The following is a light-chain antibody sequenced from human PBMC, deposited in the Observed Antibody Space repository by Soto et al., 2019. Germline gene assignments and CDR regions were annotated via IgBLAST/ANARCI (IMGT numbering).Light chain of an antibody. CDR3: QQYIQWPPGM. CDR2: DTS. J-gene: IGKJ1*01. V-gene: IGKV3-15*01. CDR1: QYVSSW. Sequence: DIEVTQSPATLSASLGERVTLSCRASQYVSSWLAWYQQKPGQAPRLLIYDTSTRAPGISARFSGSGSGTEFTLTISSLQSEDFGVYYCQQYIQWPPGMFGPGTTVDIK.